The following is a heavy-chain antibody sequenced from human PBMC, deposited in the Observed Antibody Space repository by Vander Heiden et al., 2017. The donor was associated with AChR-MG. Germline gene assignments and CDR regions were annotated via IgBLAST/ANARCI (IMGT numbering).Heavy chain of an antibody. CDR3: ATTPDCSDGSCYEDYFDY. Sequence: QVQLVQSGAEVKKPGSSVKVSCKASGGTFSSYVISWVRQVPGQGLEWMGRIIPLLGITNYAQKFQGRVTITADKSTSTAYMELSSLRSEDTAVYYCATTPDCSDGSCYEDYFDYWGQGTLVTVSS. J-gene: IGHJ4*02. V-gene: IGHV1-69*04. CDR1: GGTFSSYV. D-gene: IGHD2-15*01. CDR2: IIPLLGIT.